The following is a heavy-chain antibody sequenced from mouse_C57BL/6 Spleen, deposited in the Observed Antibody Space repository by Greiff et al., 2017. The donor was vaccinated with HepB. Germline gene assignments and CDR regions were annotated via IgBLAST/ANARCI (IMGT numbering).Heavy chain of an antibody. CDR3: AREGYDYDGTVFGY. D-gene: IGHD2-4*01. V-gene: IGHV5-17*01. Sequence: DVKLVESGGGLVKPGGSLKLSCAASGFTFSDYGMHWVRQAPEKGLEWVAYISSGSSTIYYADTVKGRFTISRDNAKNTLFLQMTSLRSEDTAMYYCAREGYDYDGTVFGYWGQGTTLTVSS. CDR2: ISSGSSTI. CDR1: GFTFSDYG. J-gene: IGHJ2*01.